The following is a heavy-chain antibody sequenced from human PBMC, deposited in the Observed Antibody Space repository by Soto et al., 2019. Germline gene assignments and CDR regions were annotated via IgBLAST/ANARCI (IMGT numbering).Heavy chain of an antibody. CDR2: IYYSGST. CDR3: ARAGIAAAGTYYYYYGMDV. V-gene: IGHV4-59*01. CDR1: GGSISSYY. D-gene: IGHD6-13*01. Sequence: SETLSLTCTVSGGSISSYYWSWIRQPPGKGLEWIGYIYYSGSTNYNPSLKGRVTISVDTSKNQFSLKLSSVTAADTAVYYCARAGIAAAGTYYYYYGMDVWGQGTTVTVSS. J-gene: IGHJ6*02.